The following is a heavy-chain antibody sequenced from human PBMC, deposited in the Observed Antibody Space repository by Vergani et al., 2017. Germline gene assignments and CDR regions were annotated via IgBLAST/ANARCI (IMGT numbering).Heavy chain of an antibody. D-gene: IGHD2-21*01. CDR1: GFTFSSSW. CDR2: IYPGDSET. V-gene: IGHV5-51*01. J-gene: IGHJ5*02. Sequence: EVQLVQSGPEVKKPGDSLTISCQGFGFTFSSSWIGWVRQRPGKGLEWMGIIYPGDSETRYSPAFQGQVTISADRSKSTTFLKWSSLKASDTAVYYCARRQYVHSWVVSWFDPWGQRTQVTVSS. CDR3: ARRQYVHSWVVSWFDP.